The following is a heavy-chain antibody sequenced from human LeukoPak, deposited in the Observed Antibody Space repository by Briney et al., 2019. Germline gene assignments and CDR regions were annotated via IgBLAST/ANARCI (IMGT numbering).Heavy chain of an antibody. J-gene: IGHJ5*02. Sequence: SETLSLTCTVSGGSVSNDNHYWSWIRQPPEKGLEWIGHIYHSGNTNYNPSLKSRVAISVDTSKNQFSLRLSAVTAADTAVYYCARVSCTSTSCPGWIDPWGQGTLVTVSS. CDR1: GGSVSNDNHY. CDR2: IYHSGNT. CDR3: ARVSCTSTSCPGWIDP. V-gene: IGHV4-61*01. D-gene: IGHD2-2*01.